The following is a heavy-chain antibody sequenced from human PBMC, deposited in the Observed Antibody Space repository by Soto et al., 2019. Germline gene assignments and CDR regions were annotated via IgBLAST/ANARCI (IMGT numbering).Heavy chain of an antibody. CDR2: INHSGST. CDR1: GGSFSGYY. V-gene: IGHV4-34*01. CDR3: ARTGTTYYYYCGMDV. D-gene: IGHD1-7*01. J-gene: IGHJ6*02. Sequence: QVQLQQWGAGLLKPSETLSLTCAVYGGSFSGYYWSWIRQPPGKGLEWIGEINHSGSTNYNPSLTSRVTISVDTSKDQFSLTLSSVTAADTAVYYCARTGTTYYYYCGMDVWGQGTTVTVSS.